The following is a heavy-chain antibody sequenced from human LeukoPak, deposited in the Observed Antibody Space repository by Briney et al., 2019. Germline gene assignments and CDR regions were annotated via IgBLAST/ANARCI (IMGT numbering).Heavy chain of an antibody. J-gene: IGHJ1*01. CDR3: ARGPSYFQH. Sequence: SQTLSLTCAISGDSVSSNSATWNWIGQSPSRGLEWLGRTYYRSKWYKYYAVSVKGRITINPDTSKNQFSLQPNSVTPEDTAVYYCARGPSYFQHWGQGTLVTVSS. V-gene: IGHV6-1*01. CDR2: TYYRSKWYK. CDR1: GDSVSSNSAT.